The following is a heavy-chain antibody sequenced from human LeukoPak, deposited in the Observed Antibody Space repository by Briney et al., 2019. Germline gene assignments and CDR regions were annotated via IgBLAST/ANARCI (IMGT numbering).Heavy chain of an antibody. Sequence: GGSLRLSCAASGFTFSSYAMHWVRRAPGKGLEYVSAISSNGGSTYYANSVKGRFTISRDNSKNTLYLQMGSLRAEDMAVYYCARDPCGGDCFIGFDYWGQGTLVTVSS. CDR2: ISSNGGST. D-gene: IGHD2-21*01. J-gene: IGHJ4*02. CDR1: GFTFSSYA. CDR3: ARDPCGGDCFIGFDY. V-gene: IGHV3-64*01.